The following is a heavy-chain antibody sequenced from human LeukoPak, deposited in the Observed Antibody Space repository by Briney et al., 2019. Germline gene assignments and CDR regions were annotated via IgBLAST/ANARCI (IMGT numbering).Heavy chain of an antibody. J-gene: IGHJ4*02. D-gene: IGHD6-13*01. CDR2: ISAYNGNT. CDR3: ARAGYSSSWGHFDY. Sequence: LWASVKVSCKASGYTFTSYGISWVRQAPGQGLEWMGWISAYNGNTNYAQKLQGRVTMTTDTSTSTAYMELRSLRSEDTAVYYCARAGYSSSWGHFDYWGQGTLVTVSS. CDR1: GYTFTSYG. V-gene: IGHV1-18*01.